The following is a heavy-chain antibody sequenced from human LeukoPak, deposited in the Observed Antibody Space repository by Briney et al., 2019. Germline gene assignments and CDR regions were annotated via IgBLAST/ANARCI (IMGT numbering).Heavy chain of an antibody. CDR1: GFTFSSYG. J-gene: IGHJ6*03. CDR3: ARAYCSGGSCPTHYYYYMDV. Sequence: GGSLRLSCAASGFTFSSYGMHWVRHAPGKGLVWVSRINTDGSSTSYADSVKGRFTISRDNAKNTLYLQMNSLRAEDTAVYYCARAYCSGGSCPTHYYYYMDVWGKGTTVTVSS. CDR2: INTDGSST. D-gene: IGHD2-15*01. V-gene: IGHV3-74*01.